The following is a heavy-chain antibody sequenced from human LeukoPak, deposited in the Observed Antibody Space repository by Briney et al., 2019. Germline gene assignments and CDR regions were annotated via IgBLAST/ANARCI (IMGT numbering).Heavy chain of an antibody. CDR1: GFTVSSNY. Sequence: GSLRLSYTASGFTVSSNYMSWVRRAPGQGLEGVSVIYSGGSTYYADSVKGRFTISRDNSKNTLYLQMNSLRAEDTAVYYCAKYSSSSFSWGQGTLVTVSS. CDR3: AKYSSSSFS. V-gene: IGHV3-66*01. J-gene: IGHJ5*02. D-gene: IGHD6-6*01. CDR2: IYSGGST.